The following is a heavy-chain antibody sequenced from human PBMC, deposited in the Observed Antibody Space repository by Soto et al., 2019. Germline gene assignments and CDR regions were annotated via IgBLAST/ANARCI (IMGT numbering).Heavy chain of an antibody. CDR1: GGSIRSSNYY. V-gene: IGHV4-39*01. CDR3: ARHAMLYYYDSSGYPDY. J-gene: IGHJ4*02. Sequence: QLQLQESGPGLVKHSETLSLTCTVSGGSIRSSNYYWGWIRQPPGKGLEWIGSIYHSGSTHHNPSLKSRVTLSVDTSKNQFSLKVNSVTAADTAVYYCARHAMLYYYDSSGYPDYWGQGTLVTVSS. CDR2: IYHSGST. D-gene: IGHD3-22*01.